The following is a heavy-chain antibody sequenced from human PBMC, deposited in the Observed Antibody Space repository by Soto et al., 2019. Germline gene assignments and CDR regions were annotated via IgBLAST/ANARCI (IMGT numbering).Heavy chain of an antibody. J-gene: IGHJ4*02. CDR2: ISYDGSNK. D-gene: IGHD2-2*02. CDR1: GFTFSSYA. V-gene: IGHV3-30-3*01. CDR3: ARVRAIEIAVRPVDY. Sequence: GGSLRLSCAAPGFTFSSYAMHWVRQAPGKGLEWVAVISYDGSNKYYADSVKGRFTISRDNSKNTLYLQMNSLRAEDTAVYYCARVRAIEIAVRPVDYWGQGTLVTVSS.